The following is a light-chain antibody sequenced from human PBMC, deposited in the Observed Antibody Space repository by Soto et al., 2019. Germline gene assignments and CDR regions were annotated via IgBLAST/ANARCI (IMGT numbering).Light chain of an antibody. CDR2: EGS. CDR1: SSDVGTYNL. CDR3: CSYTTSSTLI. V-gene: IGLV2-14*02. J-gene: IGLJ2*01. Sequence: QSALTQPASVSGSPGQSITISCTGTSSDVGTYNLVSWYQQHPGKAPTLIIYEGSKRPSGVSNRFSGSKSGNTASLTISGLQAEDDADYYCCSYTTSSTLIFGGGTKVTVL.